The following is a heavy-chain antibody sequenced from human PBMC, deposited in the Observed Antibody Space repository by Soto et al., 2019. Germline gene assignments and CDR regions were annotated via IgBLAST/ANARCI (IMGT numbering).Heavy chain of an antibody. V-gene: IGHV3-74*01. J-gene: IGHJ4*02. D-gene: IGHD1-26*01. CDR1: GFTFSNHW. CDR3: ARTGKVGSTVTYFDS. Sequence: GGSLRLSCVASGFTFSNHWMHWVRQTPGKGLVWVSRTNSDGSSTSYADSVKGRFTRSRDNGKNTLYLQMNSLRAEDTALYHCARTGKVGSTVTYFDSWGQGTVVTVCS. CDR2: TNSDGSST.